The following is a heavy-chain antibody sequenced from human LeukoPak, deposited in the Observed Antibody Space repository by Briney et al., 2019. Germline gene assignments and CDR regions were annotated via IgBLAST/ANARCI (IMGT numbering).Heavy chain of an antibody. J-gene: IGHJ4*02. V-gene: IGHV4-59*08. CDR1: GDSTSNFY. CDR2: IYYSGST. CDR3: ARHFDSSGWPFDY. D-gene: IGHD6-19*01. Sequence: SETLSLTCTVSGDSTSNFYWNWIRQPPGKGLEWIGYIYYSGSTKYSPSLKSRVTISVDTSKNQFSLKLDSVTAADTAVYYCARHFDSSGWPFDYWGQGTLVTVSS.